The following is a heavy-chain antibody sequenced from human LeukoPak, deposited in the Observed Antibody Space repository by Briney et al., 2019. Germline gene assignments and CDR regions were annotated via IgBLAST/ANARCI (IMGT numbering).Heavy chain of an antibody. CDR2: ISHSGST. V-gene: IGHV4-59*12. CDR1: GASISSNY. CDR3: AREPVTYGDEAYFDY. J-gene: IGHJ4*02. Sequence: PSETLSLTCSVSGASISSNYWTWIRQPPGKGLEWIGYISHSGSTNYNPSLKSRVTISVDTSKNQFSLKLSSVTAADTAVYYCAREPVTYGDEAYFDYWGQGTLVTVSS. D-gene: IGHD4-17*01.